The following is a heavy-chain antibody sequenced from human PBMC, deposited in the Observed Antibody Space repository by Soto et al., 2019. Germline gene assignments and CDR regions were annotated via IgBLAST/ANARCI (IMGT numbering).Heavy chain of an antibody. D-gene: IGHD3-3*01. CDR2: IYHSGST. V-gene: IGHV4-38-2*01. Sequence: PWETLSLTCAFSVYSISSGYYWGWIRQPPGKGLEWIGSIYHSGSTYYNPSLKSRVTISVDTSKNQFSLKLSSVTAADTAVYYCARSTIFGVVTIMGDAFDIWGQGTMVIVS. CDR1: VYSISSGYY. CDR3: ARSTIFGVVTIMGDAFDI. J-gene: IGHJ3*02.